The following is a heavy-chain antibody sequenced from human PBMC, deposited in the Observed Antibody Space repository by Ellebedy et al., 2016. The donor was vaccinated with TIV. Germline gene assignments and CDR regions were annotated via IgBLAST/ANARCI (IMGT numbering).Heavy chain of an antibody. V-gene: IGHV1-3*01. CDR3: ARDSSGYSYDY. CDR2: INAGNGNT. J-gene: IGHJ4*02. Sequence: ASVKVSXXASGYTFTSYYMHWVRQAPGQGLEWMGWINAGNGNTKYSQKFQGRVTITRDTSASTAYMELSSLRSEDTAVYYCARDSSGYSYDYWGQGTLVTVSS. D-gene: IGHD3-22*01. CDR1: GYTFTSYY.